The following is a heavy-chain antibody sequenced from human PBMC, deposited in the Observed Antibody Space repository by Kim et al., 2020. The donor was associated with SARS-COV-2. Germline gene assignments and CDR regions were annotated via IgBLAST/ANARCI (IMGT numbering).Heavy chain of an antibody. J-gene: IGHJ6*03. Sequence: GGSLRLSCAASGSPFTNYGMAWVRQAPGKGLEWVSAMSYSGRSTYSADSVKGRFTISRDNSNNMLYLQMNSLRAEDSAVYYCVYSIDYYYYMDVWGKGTT. CDR3: VYSIDYYYYMDV. V-gene: IGHV3-23*01. CDR1: GSPFTNYG. D-gene: IGHD2-21*01. CDR2: MSYSGRST.